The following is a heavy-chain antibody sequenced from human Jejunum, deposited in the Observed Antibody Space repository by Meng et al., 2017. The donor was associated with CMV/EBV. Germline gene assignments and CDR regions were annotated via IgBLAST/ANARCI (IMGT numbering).Heavy chain of an antibody. CDR2: ISDGGNTI. CDR1: GFAFNAYE. V-gene: IGHV3-48*03. D-gene: IGHD3-22*01. CDR3: ARGGYYDPYY. J-gene: IGHJ6*02. Sequence: CAASGFAFNAYEMNWVRQALGKGLEWVSYISDGGNTIYYSDSVKGRFTISRDNAKNSLYLQMNSLRVEDSAIYYCARGGYYDPYYWGQGTTVTVSS.